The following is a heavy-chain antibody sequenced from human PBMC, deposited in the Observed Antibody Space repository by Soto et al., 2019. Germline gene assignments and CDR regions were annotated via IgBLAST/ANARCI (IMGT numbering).Heavy chain of an antibody. J-gene: IGHJ6*02. CDR2: FDPEDGET. V-gene: IGHV1-24*01. CDR3: ATSRRLTTTMFGDMDV. CDR1: GYTLTELS. D-gene: IGHD3-10*02. Sequence: ASVKVSCKVSGYTLTELSMHWVRQAPGKGLEWMGGFDPEDGETVYAQRFQGRVTMTEDKSTNTDYMELSSLRSEDTAVYYCATSRRLTTTMFGDMDVWGQGTTVTVSS.